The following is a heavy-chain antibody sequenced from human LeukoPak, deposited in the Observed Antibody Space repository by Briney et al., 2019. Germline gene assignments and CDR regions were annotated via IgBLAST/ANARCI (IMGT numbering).Heavy chain of an antibody. CDR3: ARGYRTYEGLIDY. CDR2: IYSGGRT. V-gene: IGHV3-53*01. D-gene: IGHD4-11*01. J-gene: IGHJ4*02. Sequence: PGGSLRLSCVASGFSVSGSYMSWVRQAPGKGPEWVSVIYSGGRTFYADSVKGRFTISRDNSKNTLFLQMDSLRVEDTAVYYCARGYRTYEGLIDYWGQGTQVTVSS. CDR1: GFSVSGSY.